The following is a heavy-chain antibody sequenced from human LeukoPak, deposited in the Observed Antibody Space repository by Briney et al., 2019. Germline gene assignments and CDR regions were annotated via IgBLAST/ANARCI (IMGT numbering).Heavy chain of an antibody. Sequence: GASVKVSCKASGGTFSSYAISWVRQAPGQGLEWMGGIIPIFGTANYAQKFQGRVTITADESTSTAYMELSSLRSEDTAVYYCARVGQWLVLEYFQHWGQGTLVTVSS. J-gene: IGHJ1*01. CDR2: IIPIFGTA. D-gene: IGHD6-19*01. CDR1: GGTFSSYA. V-gene: IGHV1-69*13. CDR3: ARVGQWLVLEYFQH.